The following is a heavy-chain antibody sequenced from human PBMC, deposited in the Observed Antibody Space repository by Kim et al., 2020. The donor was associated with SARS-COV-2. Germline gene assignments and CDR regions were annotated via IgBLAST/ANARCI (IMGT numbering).Heavy chain of an antibody. V-gene: IGHV3-21*01. Sequence: GGSLRLSCAASGFTFSSYSMNWVRQAPGKGLEWVSSISSSSSYIYYADSVKGRFTISRDNAKNSLYLQMNSLRAGDTAVYYCARDFELPPYGDSDYWGQGTLVTVSS. CDR3: ARDFELPPYGDSDY. CDR1: GFTFSSYS. CDR2: ISSSSSYI. J-gene: IGHJ4*02. D-gene: IGHD4-17*01.